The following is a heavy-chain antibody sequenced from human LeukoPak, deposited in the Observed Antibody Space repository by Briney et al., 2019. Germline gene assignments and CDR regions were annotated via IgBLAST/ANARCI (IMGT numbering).Heavy chain of an antibody. CDR2: IFHSGST. CDR3: ARLYQGKRPPDY. V-gene: IGHV4-39*01. Sequence: SETLSLTCTVSGDSIFSTTYYWGWIRQPPGKGLEWIGSIFHSGSTYYNPSLKSRVTISVDTSKNLLSLRLRSVTAADTAVYYCARLYQGKRPPDYWGQGTLVTVSS. CDR1: GDSIFSTTYY. J-gene: IGHJ4*02. D-gene: IGHD6-25*01.